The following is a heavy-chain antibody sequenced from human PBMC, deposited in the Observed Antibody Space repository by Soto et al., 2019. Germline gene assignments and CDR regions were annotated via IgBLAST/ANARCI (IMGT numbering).Heavy chain of an antibody. Sequence: GESLKISCKGSGYSFTIYCISLVRQMPGKGLEWMGMIYPDDSDTRYSPSFQGQVTMSADKSINTAYPQWRSPKASDTAIYYCARRYDGNKFDPWGQGTLVTVSS. CDR2: IYPDDSDT. CDR1: GYSFTIYC. J-gene: IGHJ5*02. V-gene: IGHV5-51*01. D-gene: IGHD5-12*01. CDR3: ARRYDGNKFDP.